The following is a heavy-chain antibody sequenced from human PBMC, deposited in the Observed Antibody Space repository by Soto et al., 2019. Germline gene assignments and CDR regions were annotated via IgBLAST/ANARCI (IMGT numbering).Heavy chain of an antibody. D-gene: IGHD3-16*01. V-gene: IGHV3-7*01. J-gene: IGHJ4*02. CDR2: TNQNGTKK. Sequence: PGGSLRLSCVASGFTFGPYWMTWVSQAPGKGLEWVANTNQNGTKKFYVDSVTGRFSISRDNAKNSVYLQMNSLRVEATALYCCARGLTGHHYCGLGTLVPVSS. CDR3: ARGLTGHHY. CDR1: GFTFGPYW.